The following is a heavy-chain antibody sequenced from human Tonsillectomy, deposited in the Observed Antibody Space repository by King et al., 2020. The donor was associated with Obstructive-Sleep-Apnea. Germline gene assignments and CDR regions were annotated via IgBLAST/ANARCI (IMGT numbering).Heavy chain of an antibody. V-gene: IGHV3-66*01. CDR1: GFTVSSDY. D-gene: IGHD5-12*01. CDR2: IYSGGRT. Sequence: VQLVESGGGLVQSGGSLRLSCAASGFTVSSDYMSWVRQAPGKGLEWVSVIYSGGRTYYVDSVKGRFTISRDTSKNTLSLPMNSLRVDDTAVYFCARASGYDPLEIDYWGQGTLVTVSS. J-gene: IGHJ4*02. CDR3: ARASGYDPLEIDY.